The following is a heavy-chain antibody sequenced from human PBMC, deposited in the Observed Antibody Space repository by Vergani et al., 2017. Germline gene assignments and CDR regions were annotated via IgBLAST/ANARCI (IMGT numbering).Heavy chain of an antibody. CDR2: IIPILGIA. J-gene: IGHJ4*02. D-gene: IGHD6-19*01. CDR1: GGTFSSYA. CDR3: ASLIAVAGGDY. Sequence: QVQLVQSGAEVKKPGSSVKASCKASGGTFSSYAISWVRQAPGQGLEWMGRIIPILGIANYAQKFQGRVTITADKSTSTAYMELSSLRSEDTAVYYCASLIAVAGGDYWGQGTLVTVSS. V-gene: IGHV1-69*04.